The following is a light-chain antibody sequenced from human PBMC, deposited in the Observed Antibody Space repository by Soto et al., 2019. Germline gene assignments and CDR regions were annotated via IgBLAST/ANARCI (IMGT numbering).Light chain of an antibody. CDR3: QQSFSAPGT. Sequence: DIQMTQSPSSLSASVGDRVTITCRASQSISSYLNWYQQKPGKAPKLLIYAASSLQSGVPSRFRGSGYGTDFTLTISSLQPEDFAPYYCQQSFSAPGTFGPGTKVDIK. CDR1: QSISSY. V-gene: IGKV1-39*01. J-gene: IGKJ3*01. CDR2: AAS.